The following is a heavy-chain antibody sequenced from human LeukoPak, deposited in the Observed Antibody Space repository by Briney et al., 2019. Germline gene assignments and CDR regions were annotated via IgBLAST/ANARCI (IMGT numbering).Heavy chain of an antibody. V-gene: IGHV4-34*01. Sequence: PSETLSLTCGVSGVSFSGYYWSWIRQAPGKGPEWIGEISHTGRTAYNPSLKSRVTISLDTSKNQFSLKLTFVIAAGTAESCVPRTSHGIPLDFWGQGTLVTVAS. CDR2: ISHTGRT. J-gene: IGHJ4*02. CDR1: GVSFSGYY. CDR3: PRTSHGIPLDF. D-gene: IGHD1-26*01.